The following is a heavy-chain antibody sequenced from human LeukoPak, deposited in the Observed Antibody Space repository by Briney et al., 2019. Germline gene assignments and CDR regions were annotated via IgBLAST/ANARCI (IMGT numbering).Heavy chain of an antibody. J-gene: IGHJ3*02. V-gene: IGHV5-51*01. CDR2: IYPGYSDT. CDR3: ARNRVAAATNDAFDI. D-gene: IGHD6-13*01. CDR1: GYSFTSYW. Sequence: GESLKIYCKGSGYSFTSYWIGWVRQMPRKGLEWMGIIYPGYSDTIYSPSFQGQVTISADKSISTAYLQWSSLKASDTAMYYCARNRVAAATNDAFDIWGQGTMVTVSS.